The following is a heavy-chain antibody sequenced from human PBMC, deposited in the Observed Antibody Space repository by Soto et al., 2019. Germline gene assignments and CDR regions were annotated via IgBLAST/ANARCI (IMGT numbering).Heavy chain of an antibody. CDR3: ARDMGGQGGYYYYMDV. D-gene: IGHD3-16*01. V-gene: IGHV3-21*01. J-gene: IGHJ6*03. Sequence: GGSLRLSCAASGFTFSSYSMNWVRQAPGKGLEWVSSISSSSSYIYYADSVKGRFTISRDNAKNSLYLQMNSLRAEDTAVYYCARDMGGQGGYYYYMDVWGKGTTVTVSS. CDR1: GFTFSSYS. CDR2: ISSSSSYI.